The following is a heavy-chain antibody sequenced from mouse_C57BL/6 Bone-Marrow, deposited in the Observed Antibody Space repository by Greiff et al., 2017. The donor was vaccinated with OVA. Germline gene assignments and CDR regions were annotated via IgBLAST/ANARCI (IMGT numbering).Heavy chain of an antibody. V-gene: IGHV10-3*01. CDR3: VRGGTTVVRYWYFDV. CDR2: IRSKSSNYAT. Sequence: EVNVVESGGGLVQPKGSLKLSCAASGFTFNTYAMHWVRQAPGKGLEWVARIRSKSSNYATYYADSVKDRFTISRDDSQSMLYLQMNNLKTEDTAMYYCVRGGTTVVRYWYFDVWGTGTTVTVSS. D-gene: IGHD1-1*01. CDR1: GFTFNTYA. J-gene: IGHJ1*03.